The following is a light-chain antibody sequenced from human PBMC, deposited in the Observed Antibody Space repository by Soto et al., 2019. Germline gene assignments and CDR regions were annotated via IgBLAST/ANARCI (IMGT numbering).Light chain of an antibody. CDR3: SSYTSTSMEI. V-gene: IGLV2-14*01. Sequence: QSALTQPASVSGSPGQSITISCTGTNSDIGGYNYVSWFQQFPGKAPKLMIYEVSNRPSGVSNRFSGSKSGNTASLTISGLQAEDEADYYCSSYTSTSMEIFGGGTKLTVL. CDR2: EVS. J-gene: IGLJ2*01. CDR1: NSDIGGYNY.